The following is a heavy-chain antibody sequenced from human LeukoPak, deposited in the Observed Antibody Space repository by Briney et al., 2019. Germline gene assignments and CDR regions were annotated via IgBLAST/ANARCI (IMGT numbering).Heavy chain of an antibody. CDR2: IYHSGST. CDR1: GYSISSGYY. CDR3: ARKGRYCSGGSCYSELDY. V-gene: IGHV4-38-2*01. J-gene: IGHJ4*02. D-gene: IGHD2-15*01. Sequence: PSETLSLTCAVSGYSISSGYYWGWIRQPPGKGLEWIGSIYHSGSTYYNPSLKSRVTISVDTSKNQFSLKLSPVTAADTAVYYCARKGRYCSGGSCYSELDYWGQGTLVTVSS.